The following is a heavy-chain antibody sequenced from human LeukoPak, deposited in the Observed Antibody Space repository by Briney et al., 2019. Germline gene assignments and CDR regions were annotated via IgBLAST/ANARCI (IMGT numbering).Heavy chain of an antibody. J-gene: IGHJ4*02. Sequence: SETLSLTCTVSGGSISSYYWSWIRQPPGKGLEWIGYMYYSGSTNYNPSLKSRVTISINTSKNQFSLRLSSVTAADTAVYYCARGSGYGDYWGQGTLVTDSS. V-gene: IGHV4-59*01. CDR3: ARGSGYGDY. CDR2: MYYSGST. D-gene: IGHD5-12*01. CDR1: GGSISSYY.